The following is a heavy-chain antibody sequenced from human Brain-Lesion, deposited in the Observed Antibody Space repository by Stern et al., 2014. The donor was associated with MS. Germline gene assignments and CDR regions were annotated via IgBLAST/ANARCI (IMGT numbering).Heavy chain of an antibody. J-gene: IGHJ6*02. V-gene: IGHV4-61*02. D-gene: IGHD2-2*01. Sequence: VQLVESGPGLVKPSQTLSLSCTVSGGSISSGGYYWSWIRQPAGKGLEWIGRIFNSGSTSYNPSPKSRGTISIDTSKNQFPLRLTSMTAADTAVYYCARGRVVPGFQYYATDVWGQGTTVIVSS. CDR2: IFNSGST. CDR3: ARGRVVPGFQYYATDV. CDR1: GGSISSGGYY.